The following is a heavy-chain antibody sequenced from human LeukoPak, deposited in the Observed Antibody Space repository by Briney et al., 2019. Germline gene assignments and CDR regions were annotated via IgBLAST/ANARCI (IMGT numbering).Heavy chain of an antibody. D-gene: IGHD3-3*01. CDR3: AKLAYYDFWSGYPYFDY. CDR1: GFTFSTYA. CDR2: ITGSGGAT. Sequence: GGSLRLSCAASGFTFSTYAVNWVRQAPGKGLEWVSAITGSGGATYYADSVKGRFTISRDNSKNTLYLQMNSLRAEDTAVYYCAKLAYYDFWSGYPYFDYWGQGTLVTVSS. V-gene: IGHV3-23*01. J-gene: IGHJ4*02.